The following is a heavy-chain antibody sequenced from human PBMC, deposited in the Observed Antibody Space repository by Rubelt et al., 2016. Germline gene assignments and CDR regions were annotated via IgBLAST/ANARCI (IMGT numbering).Heavy chain of an antibody. CDR1: GFTFSSYG. CDR3: AKPARLDYGINAEYFQH. D-gene: IGHD4-17*01. Sequence: QVQLVESGGGVVQPGGSLRLSCAASGFTFSSYGMHWVRQAPGKGLEWVAFIRYDGSNKYYADSVKGRFTISWDNSKNTLYLQMNSLRAEDTAVYYCAKPARLDYGINAEYFQHWGQGTLVTVSS. J-gene: IGHJ1*01. CDR2: IRYDGSNK. V-gene: IGHV3-30*02.